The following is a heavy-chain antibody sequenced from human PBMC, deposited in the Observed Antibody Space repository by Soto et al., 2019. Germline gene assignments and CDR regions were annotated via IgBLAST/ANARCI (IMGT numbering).Heavy chain of an antibody. CDR2: INPNSGGT. J-gene: IGHJ6*02. V-gene: IGHV1-2*04. Sequence: GASVKVSCKASGGTFSSYAISWVRQAPGQGXEWMGGINPNSGGTNYAQKFQGWVTMTRDTSISTAYMELSRLRSDDTAVYYCARGPAGDFWSGSNKPSGYGMDVWGQGTTVTVFS. D-gene: IGHD3-3*01. CDR3: ARGPAGDFWSGSNKPSGYGMDV. CDR1: GGTFSSYA.